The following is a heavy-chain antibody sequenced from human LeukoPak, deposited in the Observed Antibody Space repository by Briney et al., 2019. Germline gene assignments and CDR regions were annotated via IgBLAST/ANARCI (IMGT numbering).Heavy chain of an antibody. J-gene: IGHJ5*02. Sequence: SETLSLTCTVSGGSISSSSYYWGWIRQPPGKGLEWIGSIYYSGSTYFNPSLKSRVTISVDTSKNQFSLKLSSVTAADTAMYYCARASDYYDSSVENWFDPWGQGTLVTVSS. V-gene: IGHV4-39*07. CDR2: IYYSGST. CDR3: ARASDYYDSSVENWFDP. D-gene: IGHD3-22*01. CDR1: GGSISSSSYY.